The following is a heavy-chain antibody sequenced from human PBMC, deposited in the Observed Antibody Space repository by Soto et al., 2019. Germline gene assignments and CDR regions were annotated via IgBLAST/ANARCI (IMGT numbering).Heavy chain of an antibody. V-gene: IGHV4-31*03. J-gene: IGHJ6*02. CDR3: AREDYYYDSSGYYRNYYHYGMDV. CDR1: GGSISSGGYY. D-gene: IGHD3-22*01. Sequence: SETLSLTCTVSGGSISSGGYYWSWIRQHPGKGLEWIGYIYYSGSTYYNPSLKSRVTISVDTSKNQFSMKLISVTAADTAVYYCAREDYYYDSSGYYRNYYHYGMDVWGQGTTVTVSS. CDR2: IYYSGST.